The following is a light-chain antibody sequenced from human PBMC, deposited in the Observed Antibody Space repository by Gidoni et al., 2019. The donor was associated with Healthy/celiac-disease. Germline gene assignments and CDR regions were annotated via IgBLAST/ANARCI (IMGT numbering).Light chain of an antibody. CDR3: QQYGSSPPKYT. J-gene: IGKJ2*01. CDR1: QSVSSSY. CDR2: GAS. V-gene: IGKV3-20*01. Sequence: GTLSCRASQSVSSSYLAWYQQKPGQAPRLLIYGASSRATGIPDRFSGSGSGTDFTLTIRRLEPEDFAVYYCQQYGSSPPKYTFGQGTKLEIK.